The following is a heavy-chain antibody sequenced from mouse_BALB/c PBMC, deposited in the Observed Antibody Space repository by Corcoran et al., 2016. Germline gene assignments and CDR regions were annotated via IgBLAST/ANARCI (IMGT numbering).Heavy chain of an antibody. V-gene: IGHV9-1*02. Sequence: QIQLVQSGPELKKPGETVKISCKASGYTFTNYGMNWVKQAPGKGLKWMGWINTYTGEPTYADDFKGRFAFSLETSASTAYLQINNLKNEDMATYFCARDPAWVAYWGQGTLVTVSA. J-gene: IGHJ3*01. CDR2: INTYTGEP. CDR1: GYTFTNYG. CDR3: ARDPAWVAY.